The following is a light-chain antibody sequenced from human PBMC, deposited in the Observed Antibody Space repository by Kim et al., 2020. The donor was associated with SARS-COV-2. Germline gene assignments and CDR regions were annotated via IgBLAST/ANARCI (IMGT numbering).Light chain of an antibody. V-gene: IGLV10-54*01. CDR3: SAWDSSLSAVV. CDR2: RNN. J-gene: IGLJ3*02. CDR1: SNNVGNQG. Sequence: RQTATPTCTGNSNNVGNQGAAWLQQHQGHPPKLLSYRNNNRPSGISEGLSASRSGNTASLTITGLQPEDEADYYCSAWDSSLSAVVFGGGTQLTVL.